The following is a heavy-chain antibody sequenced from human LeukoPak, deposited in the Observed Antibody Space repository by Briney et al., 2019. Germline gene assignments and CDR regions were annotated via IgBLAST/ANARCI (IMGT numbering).Heavy chain of an antibody. J-gene: IGHJ4*02. D-gene: IGHD3-16*01. CDR3: VGNPRWGINY. CDR1: GYTFSDLW. Sequence: GGSSLTCCIASGYTFSDLWMFWARQAPGKGLEWVANIYPEGNIETYVDSVRGRFTISRDNTKNSLYLQMKALSAADTALYYSVGNPRWGINYCGEGDLLTVSS. V-gene: IGHV3-7*05. CDR2: IYPEGNIE.